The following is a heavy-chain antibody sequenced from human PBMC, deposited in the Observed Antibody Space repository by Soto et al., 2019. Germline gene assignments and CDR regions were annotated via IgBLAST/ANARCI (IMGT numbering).Heavy chain of an antibody. V-gene: IGHV3-7*01. CDR2: IKQDGSEK. CDR3: ARDDTWKTYDFWGGNYTTEAFDI. Sequence: EVQLVESGGGLVQPGGSLRLSCAASGFTFSSYWMSWVRQAPGKGLEWVANIKQDGSEKYYEDSVKGRVTISRDNAQNSLYLQMKSLRAEETAVYYCARDDTWKTYDFWGGNYTTEAFDIWGQGRMVTVSS. J-gene: IGHJ3*02. CDR1: GFTFSSYW. D-gene: IGHD3-3*01.